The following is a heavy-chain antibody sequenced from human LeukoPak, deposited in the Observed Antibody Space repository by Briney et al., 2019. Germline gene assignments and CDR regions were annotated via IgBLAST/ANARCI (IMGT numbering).Heavy chain of an antibody. D-gene: IGHD1-1*01. Sequence: GGSLTLSCVPSALTSRSHSMNWVRQPPGTGLEWVSSISSSSSHKHHTDSMEGRSTISTHHAKHSLYLQINCLRTDPTAVYYCARSAAGTYYWGQGTLVTVSS. CDR2: ISSSSSHK. J-gene: IGHJ4*02. CDR1: ALTSRSHS. CDR3: ARSAAGTYY. V-gene: IGHV3-21*01.